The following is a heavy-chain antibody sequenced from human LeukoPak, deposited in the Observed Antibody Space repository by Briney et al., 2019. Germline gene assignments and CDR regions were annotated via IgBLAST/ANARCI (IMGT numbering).Heavy chain of an antibody. CDR3: AKDEGRAIVVVPAAMPEYFQH. CDR1: GFTVSSNY. CDR2: IRYDGSNK. J-gene: IGHJ1*01. D-gene: IGHD2-2*01. V-gene: IGHV3-30*02. Sequence: PGGSLRLSCAASGFTVSSNYMSWVRQAPGKGLEWVAFIRYDGSNKYYADSVKGRFTISRDNSKNTLYLQMNSLRAEDTAVYYCAKDEGRAIVVVPAAMPEYFQHWGQGTLVTVSS.